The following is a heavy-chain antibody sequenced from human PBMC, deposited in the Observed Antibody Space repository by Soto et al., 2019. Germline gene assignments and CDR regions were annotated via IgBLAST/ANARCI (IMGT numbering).Heavy chain of an antibody. CDR3: AKDPDRYDYVWGTYRYIDH. J-gene: IGHJ4*02. CDR2: ISTSGGRP. V-gene: IGHV3-23*01. CDR1: RIAFSNYA. D-gene: IGHD3-16*02. Sequence: GGSLRLSCTASRIAFSNYAMSWVRQAPRKGLEWVSTISTSGGRPYYADSVKGRFTIPRDNSKNTLYLQMNSLRAEDTAVYYCAKDPDRYDYVWGTYRYIDHWGQGTLVTVSS.